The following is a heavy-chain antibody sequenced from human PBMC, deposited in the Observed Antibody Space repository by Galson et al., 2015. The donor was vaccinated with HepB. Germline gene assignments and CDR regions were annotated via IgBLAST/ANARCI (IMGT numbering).Heavy chain of an antibody. D-gene: IGHD2-2*01. CDR3: AREVVPAAYYGMDV. CDR2: INPNSGST. CDR1: GYTFTNYY. J-gene: IGHJ6*02. Sequence: SGYTFTNYYMHWVRQAPGQGLEWMGIINPNSGSTSYAQKFQGRVTMTRDTSTSTLYMELSSLRSEDTAVYYCAREVVPAAYYGMDVWGQGTTVTVSS. V-gene: IGHV1-46*01.